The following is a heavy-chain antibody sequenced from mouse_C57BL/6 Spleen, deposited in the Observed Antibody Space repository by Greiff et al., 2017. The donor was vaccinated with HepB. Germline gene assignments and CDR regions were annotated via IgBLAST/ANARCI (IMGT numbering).Heavy chain of an antibody. CDR1: GFTFSSYG. D-gene: IGHD1-1*01. Sequence: EVKLEESGGDLVKPGGSLKLSCAASGFTFSSYGMSWVRQTPDKRLEWVATISSGGSYTYYPDSVKGRFTISRDNAKNTRYLQMSSLKSEDTAMYYCARHYGSTYYYAMDYWGQGTSVTVSS. CDR3: ARHYGSTYYYAMDY. V-gene: IGHV5-6*02. CDR2: ISSGGSYT. J-gene: IGHJ4*01.